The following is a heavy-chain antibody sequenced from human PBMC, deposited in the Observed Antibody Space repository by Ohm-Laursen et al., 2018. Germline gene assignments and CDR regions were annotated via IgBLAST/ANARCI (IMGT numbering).Heavy chain of an antibody. V-gene: IGHV3-74*03. J-gene: IGHJ4*02. CDR1: GFTFSHYW. CDR3: VRVGNYRLDQ. CDR2: IKSDGTT. Sequence: SLRLSCAASGFTFSHYWMHWVRQPPGEGLVWVSRIKSDGTTMYADFVRGRFTLSRDNERNTLDLQMNGLTVEDTAVYYCVRVGNYRLDQWGQGTLVTVSS. D-gene: IGHD1-7*01.